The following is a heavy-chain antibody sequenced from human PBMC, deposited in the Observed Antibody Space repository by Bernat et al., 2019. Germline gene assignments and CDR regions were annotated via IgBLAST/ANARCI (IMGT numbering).Heavy chain of an antibody. V-gene: IGHV3-33*01. Sequence: QVQLVESGGGVVQPGRSLRLSCAASGFTFSTYGMHWVRQAPGKGLEWVAVIYYDGTNKYYADSVKGRFTISRDNSKNTLYLQMNSLRAEDTAVYYCATYSPRGFDYWGQGTLVTVSS. D-gene: IGHD6-13*01. J-gene: IGHJ4*02. CDR3: ATYSPRGFDY. CDR1: GFTFSTYG. CDR2: IYYDGTNK.